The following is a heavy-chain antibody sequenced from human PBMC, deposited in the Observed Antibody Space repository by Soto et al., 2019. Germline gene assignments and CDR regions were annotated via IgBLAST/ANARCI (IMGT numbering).Heavy chain of an antibody. CDR3: ARDNNWSYDY. CDR2: IGPDGSTT. CDR1: GLTFSSHW. V-gene: IGHV3-74*01. Sequence: GGSLRRSCAASGLTFSSHWMHWVRQAPGKGLVWVSHIGPDGSTTRDADSVQGRFTISRDNARNTLYLQMNSLRDEDTAVYYCARDNNWSYDYWGQGILVTVSS. D-gene: IGHD1-1*01. J-gene: IGHJ4*02.